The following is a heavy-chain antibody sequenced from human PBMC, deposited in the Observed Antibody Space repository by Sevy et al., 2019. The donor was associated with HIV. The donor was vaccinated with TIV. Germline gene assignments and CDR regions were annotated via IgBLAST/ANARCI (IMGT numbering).Heavy chain of an antibody. V-gene: IGHV4-31*03. J-gene: IGHJ5*02. D-gene: IGHD6-6*01. Sequence: SETLSLTGIVSGGSISSGGYYWTWIPQHPGKGLEGIGYSYDSGSTYYDPSLKRRVTISVHTSKNQFSLKLSSVTAADTAVYYGAGGQLVRWFDPWGQGTLVTVSS. CDR1: GGSISSGGYY. CDR2: SYDSGST. CDR3: AGGQLVRWFDP.